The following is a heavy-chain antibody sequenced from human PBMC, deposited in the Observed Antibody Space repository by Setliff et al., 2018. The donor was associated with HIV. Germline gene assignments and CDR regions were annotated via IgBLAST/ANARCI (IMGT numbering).Heavy chain of an antibody. CDR2: ISPDGSRN. V-gene: IGHV3-7*01. Sequence: GVLRLSCAASGFNVSHNYMTWVRQAPGKGLEWVASISPDGSRNHCVGSVKGRFTASRDNAKNSLYLQMNSLRAEDTAVYYCARVSVTPEGDVFDIWGQGTLVTVSS. CDR3: ARVSVTPEGDVFDI. J-gene: IGHJ3*02. D-gene: IGHD2-21*02. CDR1: GFNVSHNY.